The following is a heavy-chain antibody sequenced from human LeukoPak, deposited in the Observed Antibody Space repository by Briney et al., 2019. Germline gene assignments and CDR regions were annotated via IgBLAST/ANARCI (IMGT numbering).Heavy chain of an antibody. Sequence: PGGSLRLSCAASGFTFSSYGMHWVRRAPGKRLERVAYIRLDGTDEHYEDSVKGRFTISRDNSKNTLYLQMSSLRAEDTAVYYCTGGGGYCSGGRCYGHYSMDVWGQGTTVTVSS. CDR1: GFTFSSYG. CDR2: IRLDGTDE. J-gene: IGHJ6*02. D-gene: IGHD2-15*01. CDR3: TGGGGYCSGGRCYGHYSMDV. V-gene: IGHV3-30*02.